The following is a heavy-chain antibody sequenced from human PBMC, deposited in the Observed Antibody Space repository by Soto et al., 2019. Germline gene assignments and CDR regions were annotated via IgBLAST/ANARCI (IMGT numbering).Heavy chain of an antibody. J-gene: IGHJ4*02. CDR2: IYARGDT. V-gene: IGHV3-23*01. CDR3: ARERDTTGYILRY. Sequence: GGSLRISCAASGFTFSSYAMTWVRQAPGKGLEWVSTIYARGDTYYAGSVKGRFTISRDNSDNTLYLQMNSLRAEDTAMYYCARERDTTGYILRYWGRGTLVTVSS. D-gene: IGHD3-9*01. CDR1: GFTFSSYA.